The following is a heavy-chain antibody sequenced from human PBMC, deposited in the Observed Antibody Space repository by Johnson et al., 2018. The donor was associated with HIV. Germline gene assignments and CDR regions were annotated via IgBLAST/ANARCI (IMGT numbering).Heavy chain of an antibody. V-gene: IGHV3-13*01. CDR3: AREATVTLLHQWAFDI. CDR2: IGTAGDT. CDR1: AFTSDAYA. Sequence: IPLVESAGGVLQPGGSLRLSCASSAFTSDAYAMHWVRQAPGKGLDWVSGIGTAGDTYYADSLKCRFTLSRDNSKNTLYLQMNSLRAEDTAVYYCAREATVTLLHQWAFDIWGQGTMVTVSS. D-gene: IGHD4-17*01. J-gene: IGHJ3*02.